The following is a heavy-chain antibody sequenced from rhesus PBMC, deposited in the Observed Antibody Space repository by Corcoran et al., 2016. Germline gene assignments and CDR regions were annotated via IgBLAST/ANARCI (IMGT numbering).Heavy chain of an antibody. D-gene: IGHD6-43*01. CDR1: GGSISSSYYY. Sequence: QVQLQESGPGLVKPSATLSLTCDVYGGSISSSYYYLRCLRQAPGKGLEWIGYISYSGITSYNPSLKSRVTISRDTSKNQFSLKLTSMTAADTAVYYCARLSSSDAFDFWGRGLRVTVSS. CDR2: ISYSGIT. V-gene: IGHV4-122*02. J-gene: IGHJ3*01. CDR3: ARLSSSDAFDF.